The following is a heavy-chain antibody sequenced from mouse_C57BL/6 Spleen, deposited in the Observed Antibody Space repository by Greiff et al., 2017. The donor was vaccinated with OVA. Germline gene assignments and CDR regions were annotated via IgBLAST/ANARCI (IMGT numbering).Heavy chain of an antibody. CDR3: ARNLYFDY. CDR2: ISYDGSN. Sequence: EVKVEESGPGLVKPSQSLSLTCSVTGYSITSGYYWNWIRQFPGNKLEWMGYISYDGSNNYNPSLKNRISITRDTSKNQFFLKLNSVTTEDTATYYCARNLYFDYWGQGTTLTVSS. J-gene: IGHJ2*01. V-gene: IGHV3-6*01. CDR1: GYSITSGYY.